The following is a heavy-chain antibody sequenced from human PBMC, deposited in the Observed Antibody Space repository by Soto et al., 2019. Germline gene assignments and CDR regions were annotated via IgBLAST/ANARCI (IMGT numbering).Heavy chain of an antibody. CDR3: AKDGLTYYYDSSGSLV. V-gene: IGHV3-30*18. CDR1: GFTFRSYG. D-gene: IGHD3-22*01. J-gene: IGHJ3*01. CDR2: ISYDGSNK. Sequence: LRLSCAASGFTFRSYGMHWVRQAPGKGLEWVAVISYDGSNKYYADSVKGRFTISRDNSKNTLYLQMNSLRAEDTAVYYCAKDGLTYYYDSSGSLVWGQGTMVTVSS.